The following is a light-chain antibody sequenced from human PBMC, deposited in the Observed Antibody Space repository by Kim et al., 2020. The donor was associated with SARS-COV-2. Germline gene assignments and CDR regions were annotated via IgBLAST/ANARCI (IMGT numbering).Light chain of an antibody. CDR2: DEN. Sequence: ALGQTVRITCQGDSLRNSYASWYQQKPGQAPSLVMSDENNRPSGIPDRISGSTAGSTASLTITGAQAEDEADYYCCSRNSRAKVYVFGTGTKVTVL. CDR1: SLRNSY. V-gene: IGLV3-19*01. CDR3: CSRNSRAKVYV. J-gene: IGLJ1*01.